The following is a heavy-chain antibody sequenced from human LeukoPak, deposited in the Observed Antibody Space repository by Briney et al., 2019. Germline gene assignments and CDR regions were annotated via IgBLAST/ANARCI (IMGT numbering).Heavy chain of an antibody. CDR2: ISGSGGST. D-gene: IGHD6-13*01. J-gene: IGHJ4*02. Sequence: GGSLRLSCATSGFTFSRYNMSWVRQAPGKGLEWVSAISGSGGSTYYADSVKGRFTISRDNSKNTLYLQMNSLRAEDTAVYYCAKDRAGGTIVDYWGQGTLVTVSS. CDR3: AKDRAGGTIVDY. CDR1: GFTFSRYN. V-gene: IGHV3-23*01.